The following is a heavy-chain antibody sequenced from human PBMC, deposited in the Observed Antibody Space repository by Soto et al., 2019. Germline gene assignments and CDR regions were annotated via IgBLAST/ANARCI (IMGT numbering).Heavy chain of an antibody. CDR1: GYSISSGYY. CDR3: ARAIRGYGSYYFDY. Sequence: SETLSLTCAVSGYSISSGYYWGWIRQPPGKGLEWIGSIYHSGSTYYNPSLKSRVTISVDMSKNQFSLKLSSVTAADTAVYYCARAIRGYGSYYFDYWGQGTLVTVSS. J-gene: IGHJ4*02. D-gene: IGHD5-18*01. CDR2: IYHSGST. V-gene: IGHV4-38-2*01.